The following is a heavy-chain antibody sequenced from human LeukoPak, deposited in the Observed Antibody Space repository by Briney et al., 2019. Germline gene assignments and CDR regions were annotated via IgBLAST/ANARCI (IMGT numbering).Heavy chain of an antibody. D-gene: IGHD3-10*01. J-gene: IGHJ4*02. V-gene: IGHV4-38-2*01. CDR3: ARGIYYLIEY. CDR1: GYSISSGDY. Sequence: SETLSLTCAVSGYSISSGDYWGWIRQSPGKGLEWIGNIFHSGSTYHNPSLKSRVTVSVDTSKNEFSLKLSSVTAADTAVYYCARGIYYLIEYWGQGTLVTVSS. CDR2: IFHSGST.